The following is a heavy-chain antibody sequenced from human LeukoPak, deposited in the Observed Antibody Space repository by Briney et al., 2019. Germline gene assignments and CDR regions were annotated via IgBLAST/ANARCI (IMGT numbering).Heavy chain of an antibody. D-gene: IGHD6-19*01. CDR3: ASYSSGWYRYFDL. V-gene: IGHV3-23*01. CDR1: GFTFSSYA. Sequence: PGGSLRLSCAASGFTFSSYAMSWVRQAPGKGLEWVSAISGSGGSTYYADSVKGRFTISRDNSKNTLYLQMNSLRAEDTAVYYCASYSSGWYRYFDLWGRGTLVTVSS. CDR2: ISGSGGST. J-gene: IGHJ2*01.